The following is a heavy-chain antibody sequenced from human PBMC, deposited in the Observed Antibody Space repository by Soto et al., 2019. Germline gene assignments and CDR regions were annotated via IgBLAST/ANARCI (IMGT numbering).Heavy chain of an antibody. Sequence: QVQLVQSGAEVRKPGASVKVSCKASGYTFASYDINWVRQTTGQGLEWMGWMNPSSGNTGYAQKFQGRVTMTRNNSISTAYMELSSLRSEDTAVYYCARGWGYCCGGTCYNNWFDPWGRGTLVTVSS. CDR3: ARGWGYCCGGTCYNNWFDP. V-gene: IGHV1-8*01. CDR1: GYTFASYD. D-gene: IGHD2-15*01. CDR2: MNPSSGNT. J-gene: IGHJ5*02.